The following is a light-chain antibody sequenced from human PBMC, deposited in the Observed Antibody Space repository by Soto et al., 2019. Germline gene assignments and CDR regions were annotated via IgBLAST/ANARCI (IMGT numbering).Light chain of an antibody. CDR1: QSINSY. V-gene: IGKV1-39*01. CDR2: AAS. Sequence: DIQMTQSPSSLSASVGDRVTITCRASQSINSYLNWYQQKPGKAPKLLMYAASSLQSGVPSRFSASGSGTDFALTISSLQPEDFATYYCQQSYSSPYTFGQGTKVDIK. CDR3: QQSYSSPYT. J-gene: IGKJ2*01.